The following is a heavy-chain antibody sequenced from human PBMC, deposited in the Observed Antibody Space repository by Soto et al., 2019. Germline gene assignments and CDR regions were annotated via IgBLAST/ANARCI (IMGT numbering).Heavy chain of an antibody. D-gene: IGHD3-10*01. CDR3: ARATSGGFDI. CDR1: GFTFSSHW. J-gene: IGHJ3*02. V-gene: IGHV3-7*01. CDR2: IKQDGSEK. Sequence: GGSLRLSCAASGFTFSSHWMSWVRQAPGKGLEWVGNIKQDGSEKYYVDSVKGRFTISRDNAKNSLYLQMNSLRSEDTAVYYCARATSGGFDIWGQGTMVTVSS.